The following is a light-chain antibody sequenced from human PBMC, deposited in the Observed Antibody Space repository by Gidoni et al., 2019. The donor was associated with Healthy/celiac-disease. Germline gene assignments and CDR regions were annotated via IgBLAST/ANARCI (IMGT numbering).Light chain of an antibody. Sequence: IVLTQSPATLSLSPGERATLSCRASQSVSSYLAWYQQNPGQAPRLLIYDASNRATGIPARFSGSGSGTDFTLTISSLEPEEFAVYYCQQRSNSFTFGGGTKVEIK. CDR3: QQRSNSFT. V-gene: IGKV3-11*01. CDR1: QSVSSY. J-gene: IGKJ4*01. CDR2: DAS.